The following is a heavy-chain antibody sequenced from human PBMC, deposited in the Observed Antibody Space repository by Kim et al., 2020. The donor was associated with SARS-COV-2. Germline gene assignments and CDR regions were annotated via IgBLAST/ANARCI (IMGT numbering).Heavy chain of an antibody. CDR3: VRGLGRSNCPFDY. D-gene: IGHD1-26*01. Sequence: FNPSRRSRVTMSVDTSKNQFSLELRSVTAADTAVYYCVRGLGRSNCPFDYWGQGILVTVSS. V-gene: IGHV4-4*07. J-gene: IGHJ4*02.